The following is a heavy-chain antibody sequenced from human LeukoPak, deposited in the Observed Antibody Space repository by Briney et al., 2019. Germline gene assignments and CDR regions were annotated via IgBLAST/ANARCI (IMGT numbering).Heavy chain of an antibody. CDR2: IKQDGSEK. Sequence: GGSLRLSCAASGFTFSNLWMSWVRQAPGKGLKWVANIKQDGSEKYYVDSVKGRFTISRDNSKNTLYLQMNSLRAEDTAVYSCARDLDYWGQGTLVTVSS. V-gene: IGHV3-7*01. CDR3: ARDLDY. J-gene: IGHJ4*02. CDR1: GFTFSNLW.